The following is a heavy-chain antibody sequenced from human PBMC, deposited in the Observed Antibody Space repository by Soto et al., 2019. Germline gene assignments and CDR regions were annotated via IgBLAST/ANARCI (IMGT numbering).Heavy chain of an antibody. CDR1: GGTFSSYA. D-gene: IGHD2-2*01. CDR3: ASPPPYCSSTSCPNWFDP. J-gene: IGHJ5*02. Sequence: QVQLVQSGAEVKKPGSSVKVSCKASGGTFSSYAISWVRQAPGQGLEWMGGIIPIFGTANYAQKFQGRVTITADESTSTAYMELSSLRYEDTAVYYCASPPPYCSSTSCPNWFDPWGQGTLVTVSS. V-gene: IGHV1-69*01. CDR2: IIPIFGTA.